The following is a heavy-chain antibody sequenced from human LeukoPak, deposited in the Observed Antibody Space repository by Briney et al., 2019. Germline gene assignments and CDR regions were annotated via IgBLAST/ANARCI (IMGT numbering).Heavy chain of an antibody. D-gene: IGHD4-11*01. V-gene: IGHV1-46*01. J-gene: IGHJ4*02. Sequence: ASVKVSCKASGYTFTSYYMHWVRQAPGQGLEWMGIINPSGSSTSYAQKFQGRVTMTTDTSTSTAYMELRSLRSDDTAVYYCARGVTTMDLWGQGTLVTVSS. CDR2: INPSGSST. CDR3: ARGVTTMDL. CDR1: GYTFTSYY.